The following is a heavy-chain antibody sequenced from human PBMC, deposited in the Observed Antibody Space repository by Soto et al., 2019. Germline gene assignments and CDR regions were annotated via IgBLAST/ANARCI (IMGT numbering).Heavy chain of an antibody. Sequence: QVQLVQSGAEVKKPGASVKVSCKASGYTFSNYDIDWVRQAPGQGLEWLGWMNPNSGNTGYARKFQGRIIMTRDTFENTDYMELSSLRFEYTAVYYCTRDFPPNPRKRYFDFWGQGALVSVSS. CDR1: GYTFSNYD. CDR3: TRDFPPNPRKRYFDF. CDR2: MNPNSGNT. J-gene: IGHJ4*02. V-gene: IGHV1-8*01.